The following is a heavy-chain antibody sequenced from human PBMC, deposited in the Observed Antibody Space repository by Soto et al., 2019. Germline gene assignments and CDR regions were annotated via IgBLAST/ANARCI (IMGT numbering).Heavy chain of an antibody. D-gene: IGHD3-22*01. V-gene: IGHV3-64D*06. CDR3: VKGVGDYHDSDGYYSDWFDS. CDR2: ISSNEFNT. Sequence: GGSLRLSCSASGFRFNSYAIHWVRQAQGKGLQYVSVISSNEFNTYYADSVKGRFTISRDNSMNMIYLQVSSLRPDDTAVYYCVKGVGDYHDSDGYYSDWFDSWGRGTLVTVSS. CDR1: GFRFNSYA. J-gene: IGHJ5*01.